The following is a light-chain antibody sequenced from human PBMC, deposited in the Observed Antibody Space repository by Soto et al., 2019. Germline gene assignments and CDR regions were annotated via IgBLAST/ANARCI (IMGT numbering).Light chain of an antibody. CDR1: SSNIGACYD. CDR3: QSYESSLTGVV. Sequence: QSVLTQPPSVSGAPGQRVTISCTGSSSNIGACYDVHWYQQLPGTAPKLLIYGNSNRPSGVPDRFSGSKSGTSASLAITGLQAEDEADYYCQSYESSLTGVVFGGGTKLTVL. J-gene: IGLJ2*01. CDR2: GNS. V-gene: IGLV1-40*01.